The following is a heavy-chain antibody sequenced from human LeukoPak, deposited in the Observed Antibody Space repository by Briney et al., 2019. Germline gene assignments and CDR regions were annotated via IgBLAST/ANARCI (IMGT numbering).Heavy chain of an antibody. J-gene: IGHJ6*02. D-gene: IGHD3-3*01. CDR3: ARDQDDFWSGPSYGMDV. CDR2: IYYSGST. Sequence: PSETLSLTCTVSGGSISSGGYYWSWIRQHPGTGLEWIGYIYYSGSTYYNPSLKSRVAISVDTSKNQFSLKLSSVTAADTAVYYCARDQDDFWSGPSYGMDVWGQGTTVTVSS. CDR1: GGSISSGGYY. V-gene: IGHV4-31*03.